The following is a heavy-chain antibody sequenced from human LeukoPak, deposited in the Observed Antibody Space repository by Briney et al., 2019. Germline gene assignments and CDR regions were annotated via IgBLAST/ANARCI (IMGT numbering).Heavy chain of an antibody. CDR1: GGSISSSSYY. CDR3: ARDSGDGELLLPYFDY. V-gene: IGHV4-39*02. Sequence: SETLSLTCTVSGGSISSSSYYWGWIRQPPGKGLEWIGSIYYSGSTYYNPSLKSRVTISVDTSKNQFSLKLSSVTAADTAVYYCARDSGDGELLLPYFDYWGQGTLVTVSS. CDR2: IYYSGST. D-gene: IGHD1-26*01. J-gene: IGHJ4*02.